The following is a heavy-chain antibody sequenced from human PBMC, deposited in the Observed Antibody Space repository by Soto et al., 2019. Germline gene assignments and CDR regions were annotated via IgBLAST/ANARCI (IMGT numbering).Heavy chain of an antibody. V-gene: IGHV2-5*02. CDR1: GFSLSTSGVG. CDR2: IYWDDDK. Sequence: QITLKESGPTLVKPTQTLTLICTFSGFSLSTSGVGVGWIRQPPGKALEWLALIYWDDDKRYSPSLKSRLTITKDTSKNQVVLTMTNMDPVDTATYYCALRRGYCSGGSCYSIWFDPWGQGTLVTVSS. J-gene: IGHJ5*02. CDR3: ALRRGYCSGGSCYSIWFDP. D-gene: IGHD2-15*01.